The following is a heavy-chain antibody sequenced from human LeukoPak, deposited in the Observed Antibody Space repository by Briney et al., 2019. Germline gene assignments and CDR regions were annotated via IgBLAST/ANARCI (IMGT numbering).Heavy chain of an antibody. D-gene: IGHD3-9*01. J-gene: IGHJ4*02. CDR1: GFTFSSYA. Sequence: GGSLRLSCAASGFTFSSYAMSWVRQAPGKGLEWVSAISGSGSSTYYADSVKGRFTISRDNSKNTLYLQMNSLRAEDTAVYYCAKSYYDILTGIHYWGQGTLVTVSS. CDR2: ISGSGSST. V-gene: IGHV3-23*01. CDR3: AKSYYDILTGIHY.